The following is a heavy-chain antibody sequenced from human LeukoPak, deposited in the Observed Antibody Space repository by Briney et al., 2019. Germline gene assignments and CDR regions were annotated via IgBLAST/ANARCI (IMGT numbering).Heavy chain of an antibody. Sequence: SETLSLTCAVYGGSFSGYYWSWIRQPPGKGLEWIGEINHSGSTNYNPSLKSRVTISVDTSKNQFSLKLSSVTAADTAVYYCARASSPNYGDYAYYYYYYMDVWGKGTTVTISS. CDR1: GGSFSGYY. CDR3: ARASSPNYGDYAYYYYYYMDV. D-gene: IGHD4-17*01. V-gene: IGHV4-34*01. CDR2: INHSGST. J-gene: IGHJ6*03.